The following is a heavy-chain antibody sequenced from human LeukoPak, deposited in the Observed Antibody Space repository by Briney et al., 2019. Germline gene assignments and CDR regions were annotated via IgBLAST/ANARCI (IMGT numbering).Heavy chain of an antibody. J-gene: IGHJ3*02. D-gene: IGHD2-15*01. CDR3: ARDCSGGSCYGAFDI. V-gene: IGHV4-30-4*01. Sequence: SETLSLICTVSGASIRSGDYYWSWIRQPPGKGLEWIGYIYDSGSTYYNPSLKSRITISVDTSENRFSLKLSFVTATDTAVYYCARDCSGGSCYGAFDIWGQGTMVTVSS. CDR1: GASIRSGDYY. CDR2: IYDSGST.